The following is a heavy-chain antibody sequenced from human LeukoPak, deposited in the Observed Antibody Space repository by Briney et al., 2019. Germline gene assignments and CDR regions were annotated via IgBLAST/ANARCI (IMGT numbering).Heavy chain of an antibody. CDR1: GFTFSDYY. Sequence: PGGSLRLSCATSGFTFSDYYMSWIRQAPGKGLEWVSYIGSSDKTIYYADSVKGRFTISRDNARNSLYLQMNSLRAEDTAVYYCARRKRDCSGGSCYPRFDYWGQGTLVTVSS. CDR2: IGSSDKTI. J-gene: IGHJ4*02. CDR3: ARRKRDCSGGSCYPRFDY. D-gene: IGHD2-15*01. V-gene: IGHV3-11*01.